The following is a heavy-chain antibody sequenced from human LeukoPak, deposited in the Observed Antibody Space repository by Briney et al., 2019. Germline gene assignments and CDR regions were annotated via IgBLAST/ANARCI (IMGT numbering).Heavy chain of an antibody. Sequence: ASVKVSCKASGYTFTSYGISWVRQAPGQGLEWMGWISAYNGNTNYAQKLQGRVTMTTDTSTSTAYMELRSLRPDDTAVYYCASVGVVADYGLDVWGQGTTVTVSS. CDR1: GYTFTSYG. CDR3: ASVGVVADYGLDV. CDR2: ISAYNGNT. D-gene: IGHD2-15*01. J-gene: IGHJ6*02. V-gene: IGHV1-18*01.